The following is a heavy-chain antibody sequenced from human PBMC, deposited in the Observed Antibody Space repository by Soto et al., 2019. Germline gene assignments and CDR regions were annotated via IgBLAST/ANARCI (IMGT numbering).Heavy chain of an antibody. CDR1: GDTFNSYA. CDR2: LIPVFGTR. Sequence: QVQLVQSGAEVKKPGSSVTVSCKASGDTFNSYAVSWVRQAPGQGLEWMGVLIPVFGTRNYAQKFQGRLTVSGDGSTGTIFMEMRSLGSGGTAGYYCAGDWECTGGSCVLRGGWFDPWGQGTLVTVSS. J-gene: IGHJ5*02. V-gene: IGHV1-69*12. D-gene: IGHD2-15*01. CDR3: AGDWECTGGSCVLRGGWFDP.